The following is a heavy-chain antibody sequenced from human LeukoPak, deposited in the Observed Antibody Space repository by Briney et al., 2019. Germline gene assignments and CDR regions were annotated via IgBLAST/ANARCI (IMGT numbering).Heavy chain of an antibody. V-gene: IGHV3-23*01. CDR2: ISGSGGSP. CDR3: AKDLRDDPYSSSWYGPDS. D-gene: IGHD6-13*01. J-gene: IGHJ4*02. CDR1: GFTFSSSA. Sequence: GGSLRLSCAASGFTFSSSAMSWVRQAPGKGLEWVSSISGSGGSPYYADSVKGRFTISRDNSKNTLYLQMNSLRAEDTALYYCAKDLRDDPYSSSWYGPDSWGQGTLVTVSS.